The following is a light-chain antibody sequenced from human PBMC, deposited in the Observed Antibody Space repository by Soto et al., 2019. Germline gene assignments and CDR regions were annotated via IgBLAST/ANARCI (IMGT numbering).Light chain of an antibody. CDR1: QGITSR. Sequence: AIQLTQSPSSLSASVGGRVTITCRASQGITSRLAWYQQKPGKAPKLLIYDASSLESGVPSRFSGSGSGTEFTLTISSLQPDDFATYYCQQYRTFGQGTKVDIK. J-gene: IGKJ1*01. V-gene: IGKV1-13*02. CDR2: DAS. CDR3: QQYRT.